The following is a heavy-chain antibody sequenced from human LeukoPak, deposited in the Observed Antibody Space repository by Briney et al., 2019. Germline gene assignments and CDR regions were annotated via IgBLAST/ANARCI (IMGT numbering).Heavy chain of an antibody. CDR3: ARGKRGFRN. V-gene: IGHV3-21*04. CDR2: IDRTGTGF. J-gene: IGHJ4*02. CDR1: GFTFSTYS. D-gene: IGHD5-12*01. Sequence: PGGSLRLSCAASGFTFSTYSMNWVRQAPGKGLEWVSYIDRTGTGFYYTDSVKGRFVISRDNDKSTLFLQMNNLTAKDTAKYYCARGKRGFRNWGQGTLVTVSS.